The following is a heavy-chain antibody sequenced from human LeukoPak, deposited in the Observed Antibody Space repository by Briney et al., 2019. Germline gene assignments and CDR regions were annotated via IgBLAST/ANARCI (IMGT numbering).Heavy chain of an antibody. V-gene: IGHV4-61*02. Sequence: SETLSLTCTVSGGSVSSGSYYWSWIRQPAGKGLEWIGRIYTSGSTNYNPSLKSRVTMSVDTSKNQFSLKLSSVTAADTAVYYCARDEQQLVGDWFDPWGQGTLVTVSS. CDR3: ARDEQQLVGDWFDP. CDR1: GGSVSSGSYY. D-gene: IGHD6-13*01. CDR2: IYTSGST. J-gene: IGHJ5*02.